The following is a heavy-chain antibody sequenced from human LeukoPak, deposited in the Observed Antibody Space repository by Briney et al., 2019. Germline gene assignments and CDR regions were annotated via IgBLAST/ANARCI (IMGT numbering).Heavy chain of an antibody. D-gene: IGHD3-22*01. CDR1: GFTFSSYA. J-gene: IGHJ4*02. V-gene: IGHV3-30-3*01. Sequence: GGSLRLSCAASGFTFSSYAMHWVRQAPGKGLEWVAVISYDGSNKYYADSVKGRFTISRDNSKNTLYLQMNSLRAEDTAVYYCARDGQWFNFDYWGQGTLVTVSS. CDR3: ARDGQWFNFDY. CDR2: ISYDGSNK.